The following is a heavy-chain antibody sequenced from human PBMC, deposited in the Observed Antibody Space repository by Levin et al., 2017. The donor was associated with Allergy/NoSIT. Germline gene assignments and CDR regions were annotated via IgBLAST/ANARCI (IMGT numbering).Heavy chain of an antibody. D-gene: IGHD3-22*01. CDR1: GGSISSSGYS. CDR2: IYYSGST. Sequence: SQTLSLTCTVSGGSISSSGYSWGWIRQPPGKGLDWIGSIYYSGSTFYNPSLQSRVTISLDTSKNQFSPNLNSVTAAATAVYYCARGIRYYGSTGNPNWFDPWGQGTPVTVSS. J-gene: IGHJ5*02. CDR3: ARGIRYYGSTGNPNWFDP. V-gene: IGHV4-39*07.